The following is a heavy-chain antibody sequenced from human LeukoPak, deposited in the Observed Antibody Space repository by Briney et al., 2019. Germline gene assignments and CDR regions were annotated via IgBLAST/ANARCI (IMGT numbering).Heavy chain of an antibody. CDR2: INHSGST. D-gene: IGHD4-23*01. CDR1: GGSFSGYY. CDR3: ARGRGGNSGDN. V-gene: IGHV4-34*01. J-gene: IGHJ4*02. Sequence: KASETLSLTCAVYGGSFSGYYWSWIRQPPGKGLEWIGEINHSGSTNFNPSLKSRVTISLDTSKNQFSLTLSSLTAADTAVYYCARGRGGNSGDNWGQGTLVTVSS.